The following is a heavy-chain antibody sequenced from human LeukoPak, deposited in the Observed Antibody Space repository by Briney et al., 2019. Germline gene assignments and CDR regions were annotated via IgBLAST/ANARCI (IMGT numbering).Heavy chain of an antibody. V-gene: IGHV3-21*01. CDR2: ISSSSSCI. Sequence: GGSLRLSCAASGFTFSSYNLNWVRQAPGKGLEWVSSISSSSSCIYYADSLKGRFTISRDNAKNSLYLQMNSLRAEDTGVYYCARGSWGSHFDFWGQGTLVTVSS. CDR3: ARGSWGSHFDF. J-gene: IGHJ4*02. D-gene: IGHD7-27*01. CDR1: GFTFSSYN.